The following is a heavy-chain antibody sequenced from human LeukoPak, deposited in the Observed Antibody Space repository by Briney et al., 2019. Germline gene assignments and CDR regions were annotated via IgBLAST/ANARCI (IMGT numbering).Heavy chain of an antibody. CDR2: ISWNSGSI. V-gene: IGHV3-9*03. CDR3: AKDISIAAAGYFDY. D-gene: IGHD6-13*01. CDR1: GFTFDDYA. J-gene: IGHJ4*02. Sequence: SLRLSCAASGFTFDDYAMHWVRQAPGKGLEWVSGISWNSGSIGYTDSVKGRFTISRDNAKNSLYLQMNSLRAEDMALYYCAKDISIAAAGYFDYWGQGTLVTVSS.